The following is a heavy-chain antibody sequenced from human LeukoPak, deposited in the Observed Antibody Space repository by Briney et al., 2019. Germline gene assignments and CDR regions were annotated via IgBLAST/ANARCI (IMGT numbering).Heavy chain of an antibody. J-gene: IGHJ4*02. V-gene: IGHV3-15*01. D-gene: IGHD3-22*01. CDR1: GFIFSDHY. CDR2: IKSKTDGGTI. CDR3: TTSYYDSSGFRA. Sequence: GGSLRLSCAASGFIFSDHYMDWVRQAPGKGLEWVGRIKSKTDGGTIDYAAPVKGRSTISRDDSRNTVYLLMNSLKIEDTAVYYCTTSYYDSSGFRAWGQGTLVTVSS.